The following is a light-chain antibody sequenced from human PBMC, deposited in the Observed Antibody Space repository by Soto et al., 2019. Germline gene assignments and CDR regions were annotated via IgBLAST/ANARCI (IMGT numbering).Light chain of an antibody. CDR2: KAS. V-gene: IGKV1-5*03. Sequence: IQLTQSPSSLSASVGDRVTITCRASQDIAIYLAWYQHKPGKAPKLLIYKASSLEGGVPSRFSGSGSGTEFTLTISSLQPDDFATYYCQQYGSYSRTFAQGTKVEIK. CDR1: QDIAIY. J-gene: IGKJ1*01. CDR3: QQYGSYSRT.